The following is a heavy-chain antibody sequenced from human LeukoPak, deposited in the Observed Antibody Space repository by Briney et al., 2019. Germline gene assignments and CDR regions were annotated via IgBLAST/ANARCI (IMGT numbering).Heavy chain of an antibody. J-gene: IGHJ6*02. CDR1: GFTFSSYS. CDR2: ISSSSSTI. CDR3: AKDLSIRYYYDSSGPRDGMDV. Sequence: GGSLRLSCAASGFTFSSYSMNWVRQAPGKGLEWVSYISSSSSTIYYADSVKGRFTISRDNSKNTLYLQMNSLRAEDTAVYYCAKDLSIRYYYDSSGPRDGMDVWGQGTTVTVSS. V-gene: IGHV3-48*01. D-gene: IGHD3-22*01.